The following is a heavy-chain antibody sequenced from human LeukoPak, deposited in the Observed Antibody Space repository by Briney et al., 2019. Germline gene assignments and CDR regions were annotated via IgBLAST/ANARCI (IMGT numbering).Heavy chain of an antibody. CDR3: ARYYYDSSGYPDFDY. CDR1: GYSFTSYW. CDR2: IYPGDSDT. Sequence: TRGGSLQISCQGSGYSFTSYWIGWVRQVPGKGLEWMGIIYPGDSDTRYSPSFQGQVTISADKSISTAYLQWSSLKASDTAMYYCARYYYDSSGYPDFDYWGQGTLVTVSS. V-gene: IGHV5-51*01. D-gene: IGHD3-22*01. J-gene: IGHJ4*02.